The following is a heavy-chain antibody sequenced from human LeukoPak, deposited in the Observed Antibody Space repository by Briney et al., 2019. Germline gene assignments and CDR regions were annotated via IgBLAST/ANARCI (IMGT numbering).Heavy chain of an antibody. V-gene: IGHV1-8*01. CDR2: MNPNSGNT. Sequence: ASVKVSCKASGYAFTSYDINWVRQATGQGLEWMGWMNPNSGNTGYAQKFQGRVTMTRNTSISTAYMELSSLRSEDTAVYYCARGGNYYGSGGPTNQYYYYYGMDVWGQGTTVTVSS. J-gene: IGHJ6*02. CDR1: GYAFTSYD. CDR3: ARGGNYYGSGGPTNQYYYYYGMDV. D-gene: IGHD3-10*01.